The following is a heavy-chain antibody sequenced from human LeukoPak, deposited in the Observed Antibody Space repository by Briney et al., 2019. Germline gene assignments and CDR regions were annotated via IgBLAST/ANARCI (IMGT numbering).Heavy chain of an antibody. D-gene: IGHD3-16*01. CDR3: ATWGGFGPFDY. CDR2: IKQDGSEK. Sequence: GGSLRLSCAASGFSFSNYQMNWVRQAPGKGLEWVANIKQDGSEKFYVDSVKGRFTISRDNAKNSLYLQMNSLRAEDTAVYYCATWGGFGPFDYWGQGTLVTVSS. V-gene: IGHV3-7*01. J-gene: IGHJ4*02. CDR1: GFSFSNYQ.